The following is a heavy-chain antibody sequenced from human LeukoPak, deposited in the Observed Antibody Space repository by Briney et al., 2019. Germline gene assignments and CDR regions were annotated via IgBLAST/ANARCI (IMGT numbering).Heavy chain of an antibody. CDR2: ISSSGSTI. Sequence: GGSLRLSCAASGFTFSSYSMNWVRQAPGKGLEWVSYISSSGSTIYYADSVKGRFTISRDNAKNSLYLQMNSLRAEDTAVYYCARARSVVPAALPDYYYYYIDVWGKGTTVTVSS. V-gene: IGHV3-48*04. D-gene: IGHD2-2*01. J-gene: IGHJ6*03. CDR1: GFTFSSYS. CDR3: ARARSVVPAALPDYYYYYIDV.